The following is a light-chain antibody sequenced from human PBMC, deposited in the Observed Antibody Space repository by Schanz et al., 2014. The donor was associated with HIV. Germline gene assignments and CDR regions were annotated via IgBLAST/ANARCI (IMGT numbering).Light chain of an antibody. CDR3: QQYGGSPT. V-gene: IGKV3D-20*01. Sequence: EIVLTQSPGTLSLSPGERATLSCRASQYVSSDLAWYQQKPGLAPRLLIYDASTRAAGIPDRFSGSGSGSVFTLIISRLEPADIAVYYCQQYGGSPTFGQGTKVEIK. CDR2: DAS. J-gene: IGKJ1*01. CDR1: QYVSSD.